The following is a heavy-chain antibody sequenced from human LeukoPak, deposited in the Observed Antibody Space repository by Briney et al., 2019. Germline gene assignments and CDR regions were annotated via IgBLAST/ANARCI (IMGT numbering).Heavy chain of an antibody. V-gene: IGHV4-39*07. CDR2: INHSGST. J-gene: IGHJ4*02. CDR3: ARRRALLRLGELSFYFDY. D-gene: IGHD3-16*02. Sequence: SETLSLTCAVSGGSISSNSYYWSWIRQPPGKGLEWIGEINHSGSTNYNPSLKSRVTISVDTSKNQFSLKLSSVTAADTAVYYCARRRALLRLGELSFYFDYWGQGTLVTVSS. CDR1: GGSISSNSYY.